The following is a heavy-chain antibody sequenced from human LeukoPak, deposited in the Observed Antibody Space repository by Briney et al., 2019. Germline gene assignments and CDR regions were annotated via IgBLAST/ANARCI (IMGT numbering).Heavy chain of an antibody. CDR3: ARHPEDYDILTGYPDY. V-gene: IGHV5-51*01. J-gene: IGHJ4*02. CDR1: GYSFTSYW. Sequence: GESLKISCKGSGYSFTSYWIGWVRQMPVKGLEWMGIIYPGDSDTRYSPSFQGQVTISADKSISTAYLQWSSLKASDTAMYYCARHPEDYDILTGYPDYWGQGTLVTVSS. D-gene: IGHD3-9*01. CDR2: IYPGDSDT.